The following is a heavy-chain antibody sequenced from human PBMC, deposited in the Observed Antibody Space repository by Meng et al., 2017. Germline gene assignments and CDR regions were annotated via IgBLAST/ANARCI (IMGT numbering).Heavy chain of an antibody. CDR1: GGSFSGYY. J-gene: IGHJ4*02. V-gene: IGHV4-34*01. D-gene: IGHD2-2*02. Sequence: QVQLQQWGAGLLKPSETLSLTCAVYGGSFSGYYWSWIRQPPGKGLEWIGEINHSGSTNYNPSLKRRVTISVDTSKNQFSLKLSSVTAADTAVYYCARGVQCSTSRYIDYWGQGTLVTVSS. CDR3: ARGVQCSTSRYIDY. CDR2: INHSGST.